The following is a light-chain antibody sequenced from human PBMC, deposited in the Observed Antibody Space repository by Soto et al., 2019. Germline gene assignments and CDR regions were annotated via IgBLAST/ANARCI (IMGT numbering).Light chain of an antibody. V-gene: IGLV2-14*03. CDR3: SSFTSSMTNV. Sequence: QSVLTQPASVSGSPGESITISCTGIISDVGGYNSVSWYQHHPGKAPKLILYDVSDRPSGVSYRFSGSKSGNTASLTISGLQAADEADYFCSSFTSSMTNVFGSGTKVTVL. J-gene: IGLJ1*01. CDR2: DVS. CDR1: ISDVGGYNS.